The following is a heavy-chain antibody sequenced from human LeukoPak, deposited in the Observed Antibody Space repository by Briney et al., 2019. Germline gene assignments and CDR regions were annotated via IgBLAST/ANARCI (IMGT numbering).Heavy chain of an antibody. V-gene: IGHV4-59*01. Sequence: SETLSLTCTVSGGSISSYYWSWIRQPPGKALEWIGYIYYSGDTNYNPSLKSRVTISVDTSKNQFSLKLTSVTAADTAVYYCARAPGGNPTTHYFDYWGQGALVTVSS. D-gene: IGHD1-14*01. J-gene: IGHJ4*02. CDR1: GGSISSYY. CDR3: ARAPGGNPTTHYFDY. CDR2: IYYSGDT.